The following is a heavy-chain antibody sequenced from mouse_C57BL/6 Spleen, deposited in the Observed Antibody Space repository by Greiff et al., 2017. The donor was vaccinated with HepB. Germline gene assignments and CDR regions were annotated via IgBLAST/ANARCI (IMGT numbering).Heavy chain of an antibody. CDR1: GYTFTDYY. CDR3: ARGSSVYWYFDV. J-gene: IGHJ1*03. V-gene: IGHV1-26*01. D-gene: IGHD3-2*02. Sequence: EVKLQQSGPELVKPGASVKISCKASGYTFTDYYMNWVKQSHGKSLEWIGDINPNNGGTSYNQKFKGKATLTVDKSSSTAYMELRSLTSEDSAVYYCARGSSVYWYFDVWGTGTTVTVSS. CDR2: INPNNGGT.